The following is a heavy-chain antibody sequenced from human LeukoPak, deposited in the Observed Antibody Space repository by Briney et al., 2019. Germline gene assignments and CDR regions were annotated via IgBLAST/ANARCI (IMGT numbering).Heavy chain of an antibody. J-gene: IGHJ6*03. Sequence: GGSLGLSCAASGFTFSSYSMNWVRQAPGKGLEWVSSISSSSSYIYYADSVKGRFTISRDNAKYTLYLQMNSLRPEDTAVYYCARDYDRYYMDVWGKGTTVTVSS. V-gene: IGHV3-21*01. CDR3: ARDYDRYYMDV. CDR2: ISSSSSYI. CDR1: GFTFSSYS. D-gene: IGHD3-3*01.